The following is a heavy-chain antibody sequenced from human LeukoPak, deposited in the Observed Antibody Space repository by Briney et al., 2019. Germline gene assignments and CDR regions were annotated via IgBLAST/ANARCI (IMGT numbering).Heavy chain of an antibody. CDR1: GYTFTGYY. J-gene: IGHJ4*02. Sequence: EASVKVSCKASGYTFTGYYMHWVRHAPGQGLEWMGWINPNSGGTNYAQKFQGRVTMTRDTSISTAYMELSRLRSDDTAVYYCARGDAFGYYFDYWGQGTLVTVSS. V-gene: IGHV1-2*02. D-gene: IGHD3-16*01. CDR3: ARGDAFGYYFDY. CDR2: INPNSGGT.